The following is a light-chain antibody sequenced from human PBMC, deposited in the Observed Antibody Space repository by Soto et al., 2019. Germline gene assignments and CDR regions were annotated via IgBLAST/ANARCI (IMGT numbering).Light chain of an antibody. V-gene: IGKV3-20*01. CDR3: QQYASSPLT. CDR1: QSVRSNY. CDR2: GAS. J-gene: IGKJ4*01. Sequence: EIVLTQSPGTLSLSSGERATLSCRASQSVRSNYLAWYQQKPGQAPRLLIYGASSRATGIPDRFGGSGSGTDFTLTTSRLEPDDFAVYYCQQYASSPLTFGGGTKVEIK.